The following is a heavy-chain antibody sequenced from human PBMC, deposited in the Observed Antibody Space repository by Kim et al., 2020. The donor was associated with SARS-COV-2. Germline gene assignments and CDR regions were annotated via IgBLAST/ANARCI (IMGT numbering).Heavy chain of an antibody. V-gene: IGHV3-21*01. Sequence: ADSVKGRFTISRDNAKNSLYLQMKSLRAEDTAVYYCARDGEQWLVPYFDLWGRGTLVTVSS. J-gene: IGHJ2*01. CDR3: ARDGEQWLVPYFDL. D-gene: IGHD6-19*01.